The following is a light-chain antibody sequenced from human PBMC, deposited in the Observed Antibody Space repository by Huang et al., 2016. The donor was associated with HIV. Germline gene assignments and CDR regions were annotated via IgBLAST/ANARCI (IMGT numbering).Light chain of an antibody. J-gene: IGKJ1*01. V-gene: IGKV4-1*01. CDR3: QQYYSSPQT. CDR2: WES. CDR1: QSVYSSSTSKDY. Sequence: DIIMTQSPDSLAVSLCERATLNCRSSQSVYSSSTSKDYMAWFQQKPGQPPRLLLFWESTREAGVPDRFSGSGSGTHFTLTITNLEAEDAAIYYCQQYYSSPQTFGQGTRVEVK.